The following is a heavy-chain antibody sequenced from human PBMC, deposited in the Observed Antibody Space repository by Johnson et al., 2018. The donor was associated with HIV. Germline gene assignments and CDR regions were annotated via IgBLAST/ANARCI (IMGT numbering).Heavy chain of an antibody. CDR1: GFTFSSYA. D-gene: IGHD1-26*01. V-gene: IGHV3-30*14. J-gene: IGHJ3*02. CDR2: ISYDGSNK. Sequence: QVQLVESGGGVVQPGRSLRLSCAASGFTFSSYAMHWVRQAPGKGLEWVALISYDGSNKYYADSVKGRFTISRDNSKNTLYLQMNSLRAEDTAVYYCARGRYTTAEWDDAFDIWGQGTMVTVSS. CDR3: ARGRYTTAEWDDAFDI.